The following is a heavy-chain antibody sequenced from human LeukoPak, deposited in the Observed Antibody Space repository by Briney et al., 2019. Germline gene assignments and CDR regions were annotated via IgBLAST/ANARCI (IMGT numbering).Heavy chain of an antibody. CDR1: GGSISSYY. V-gene: IGHV4-59*13. D-gene: IGHD3-3*01. CDR3: AREGSDYDFWSGLEGYYMDV. J-gene: IGHJ6*03. CDR2: IYYSGST. Sequence: SETLSLTCTVSGGSISSYYWSWIRQPPGKGLEWIGYIYYSGSTNYNPSLKSRVTLSVDTSKNQFSLRLSSVPPADTAVYYCAREGSDYDFWSGLEGYYMDVWGKGTTVPVSS.